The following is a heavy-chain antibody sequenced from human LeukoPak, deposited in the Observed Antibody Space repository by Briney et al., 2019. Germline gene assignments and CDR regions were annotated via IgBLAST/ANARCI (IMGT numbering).Heavy chain of an antibody. D-gene: IGHD6-19*01. V-gene: IGHV1-2*06. CDR1: EYTITDHY. CDR2: INPKSADT. J-gene: IGHJ6*02. CDR3: AGEADTSDSRDHYGMDV. Sequence: ASVKVSCKASEYTITDHYVHWVRQAPGQGLEWMGRINPKSADTTYTQKFQGRVTMTRDTAINLVYMELSRLTSDDTAVYYCAGEADTSDSRDHYGMDVWGQGTTVTVTS.